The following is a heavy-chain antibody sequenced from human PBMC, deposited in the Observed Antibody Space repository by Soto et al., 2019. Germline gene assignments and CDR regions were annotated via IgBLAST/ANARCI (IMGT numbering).Heavy chain of an antibody. V-gene: IGHV4-39*01. D-gene: IGHD3-3*01. Sequence: SETLSLTCTVSGDSITSSTYYWGWIRQPPGKGLEWIGSIYFSGSTYYNPSLKSRVTISVGSSKNQFSLKLSSVTAADTAVYYCASLFRFLEWLSPANYYGMDVWGQGTTVTSP. CDR1: GDSITSSTYY. J-gene: IGHJ6*02. CDR2: IYFSGST. CDR3: ASLFRFLEWLSPANYYGMDV.